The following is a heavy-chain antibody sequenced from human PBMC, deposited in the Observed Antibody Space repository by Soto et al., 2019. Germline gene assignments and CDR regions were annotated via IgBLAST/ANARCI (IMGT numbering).Heavy chain of an antibody. CDR3: AREGGTGTGSLDI. CDR2: IHYSGSA. Sequence: QVHLQESGPGLVRPSQTLSLTCTVSGESISGSDHYWDWIRQPPGKGLEWIGYIHYSGSAYYNPSPKSRVPFSVGTSKNQFPPNPNPLTAADPAGFFCAREGGTGTGSLDIRGQGKMVTVSS. D-gene: IGHD1-1*01. J-gene: IGHJ3*02. CDR1: GESISGSDHY. V-gene: IGHV4-30-4*01.